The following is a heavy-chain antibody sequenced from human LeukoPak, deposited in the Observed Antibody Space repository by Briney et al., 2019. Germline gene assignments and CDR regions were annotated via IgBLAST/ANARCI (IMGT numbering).Heavy chain of an antibody. CDR1: GFTFSSYA. CDR3: ANAQYCSSTSCSPPGGY. J-gene: IGHJ4*02. Sequence: PGGSLRLSCAASGFTFSSYAISWVRQAPGKGLEWVSAISGSGGSTYYADSVKGRFTISRDNSKNTLYLQMNSLRAEDTAVYYCANAQYCSSTSCSPPGGYWGQGTLVTVSS. V-gene: IGHV3-23*01. CDR2: ISGSGGST. D-gene: IGHD2-2*01.